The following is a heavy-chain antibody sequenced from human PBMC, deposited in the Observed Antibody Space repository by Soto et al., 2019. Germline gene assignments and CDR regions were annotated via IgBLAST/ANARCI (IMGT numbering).Heavy chain of an antibody. V-gene: IGHV3-30*02. CDR1: GFTFCHYG. Sequence: GGSLRLSCAASGFTFCHYGMHWVRQAPGRGLDWLAAVWYEGSNKYYADSVEGRFTISRDNSEDTLYLQMNSLIVEDTAVYFCAKDTFYHDSSGYYIFEFWGQGALVTVSS. CDR2: VWYEGSNK. CDR3: AKDTFYHDSSGYYIFEF. J-gene: IGHJ4*02. D-gene: IGHD3-22*01.